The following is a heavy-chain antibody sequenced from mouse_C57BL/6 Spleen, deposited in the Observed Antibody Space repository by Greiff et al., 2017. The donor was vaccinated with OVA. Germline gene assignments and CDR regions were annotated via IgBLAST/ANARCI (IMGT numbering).Heavy chain of an antibody. J-gene: IGHJ4*01. D-gene: IGHD4-1*01. V-gene: IGHV1-63*01. CDR1: GYTFTNYW. Sequence: VQLQQSGAELVRPGTSVKMSCKASGYTFTNYWIGWAKQRPGHGLEWIGDIYPGGGYTNYNEKFKGKATLTADKSSSTADMQFSSPTSEDAAIYYCARGLGRDYAMDYWGQGTSVTVSS. CDR2: IYPGGGYT. CDR3: ARGLGRDYAMDY.